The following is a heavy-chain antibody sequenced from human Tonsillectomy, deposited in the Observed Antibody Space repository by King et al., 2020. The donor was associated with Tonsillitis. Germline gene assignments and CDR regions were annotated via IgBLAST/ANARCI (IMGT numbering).Heavy chain of an antibody. J-gene: IGHJ5*02. D-gene: IGHD3-10*01. Sequence: VKRGESGGGVVQPGGSLRLSCAASGFTFSSYGMHWVRQAPGKGLEWVAFIRYDGTNKYYADSVKGRFTISRDNSKNTLYLQMNSLRAEDTAVYYCAKVVAFGQLSPASWGGKWFVPWGQGTLVTVSS. V-gene: IGHV3-30*02. CDR1: GFTFSSYG. CDR2: IRYDGTNK. CDR3: AKVVAFGQLSPASWGGKWFVP.